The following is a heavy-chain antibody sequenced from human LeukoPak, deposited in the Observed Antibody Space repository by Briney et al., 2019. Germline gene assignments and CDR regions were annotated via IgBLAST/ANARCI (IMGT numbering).Heavy chain of an antibody. V-gene: IGHV3-30*18. CDR3: AKDSGSYFLEDYYYGMDV. Sequence: PGRSLRLSCAASGFIFSSYGMHWVRQAPGKGLEWVAVISYDGSNKYYADSVKGRFTISRDNSKNTLYLQMNSLRAEDTAVYYCAKDSGSYFLEDYYYGMDVWGQGTTVTVSS. D-gene: IGHD1-26*01. CDR1: GFIFSSYG. CDR2: ISYDGSNK. J-gene: IGHJ6*02.